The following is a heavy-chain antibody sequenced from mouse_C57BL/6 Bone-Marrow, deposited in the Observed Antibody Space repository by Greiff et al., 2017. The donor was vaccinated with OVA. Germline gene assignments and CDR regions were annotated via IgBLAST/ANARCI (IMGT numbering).Heavy chain of an antibody. CDR2: INPSTGGT. CDR3: AKGGTRPFAH. D-gene: IGHD4-1*01. CDR1: GYSFTGYY. Sequence: EVQLQQSGPELVKPGASVKISCKASGYSFTGYYMNWVKQSPEKSLEWIGEINPSTGGTTYNQKFKAKATLTVDKSSSTAYMQLKSLTSEDSAVYYCAKGGTRPFAHRGQGALFTVSA. V-gene: IGHV1-42*01. J-gene: IGHJ3*01.